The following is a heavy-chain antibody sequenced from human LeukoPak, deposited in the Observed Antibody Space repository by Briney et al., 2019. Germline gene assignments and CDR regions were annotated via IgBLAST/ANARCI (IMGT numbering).Heavy chain of an antibody. J-gene: IGHJ4*02. CDR1: GYTFTGYY. D-gene: IGHD6-6*01. V-gene: IGHV1-2*06. CDR2: INPNSGGT. CDR3: ARPYSSSDPFDY. Sequence: ASVKVSCKASGYTFTGYYMHWVRQAPGQGPEWMGRINPNSGGTNYAQKFQGRVTMTRDTSISTAYMELSRLRSDDTAVYYCARPYSSSDPFDYWGQGTLVTVSS.